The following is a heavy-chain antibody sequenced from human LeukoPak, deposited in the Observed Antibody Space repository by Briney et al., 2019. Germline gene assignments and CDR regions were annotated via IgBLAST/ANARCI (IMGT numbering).Heavy chain of an antibody. V-gene: IGHV3-30*03. Sequence: GGSLRLSCAASGFTFSSYGMHWVRQAPGKGLEWVAVISYDGSNKYYADSVKGRFTISRVNSKNTLYLQMNSLRAEDTAVYYCARGASGYPYWYFDLWGRGTLVTVSS. D-gene: IGHD3-3*01. CDR3: ARGASGYPYWYFDL. CDR2: ISYDGSNK. CDR1: GFTFSSYG. J-gene: IGHJ2*01.